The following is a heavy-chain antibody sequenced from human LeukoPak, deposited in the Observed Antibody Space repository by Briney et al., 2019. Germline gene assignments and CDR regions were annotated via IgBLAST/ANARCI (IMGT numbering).Heavy chain of an antibody. J-gene: IGHJ4*02. D-gene: IGHD2-21*02. Sequence: GGSLRLSCAASGFTFSSYAMSWVRQAPGKGLEWVSAISGSGGSTYYADSVKGRFTISRDNSKNSLYLQMNSLRAEDMAVYYCARVGAYCGGDCYSAGPFDYWGQGTLVTVSS. CDR1: GFTFSSYA. CDR3: ARVGAYCGGDCYSAGPFDY. CDR2: ISGSGGST. V-gene: IGHV3-23*01.